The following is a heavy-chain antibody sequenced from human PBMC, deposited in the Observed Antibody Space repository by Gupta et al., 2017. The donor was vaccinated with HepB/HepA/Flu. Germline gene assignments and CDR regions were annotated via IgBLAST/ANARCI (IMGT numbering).Heavy chain of an antibody. CDR2: IYYSGST. J-gene: IGHJ5*02. D-gene: IGHD1-26*01. CDR3: ARVEWELGSGWFDP. CDR1: GGPISSYY. Sequence: QVQLQESGPGLVKPSETLSLTCTVSGGPISSYYRSWIRQPPGKGLEWIGYIYYSGSTNYNPSLKSRVTISVDTSKNQFSLKLSSVTAADTAVYYCARVEWELGSGWFDPWGQGTLVTVSS. V-gene: IGHV4-59*01.